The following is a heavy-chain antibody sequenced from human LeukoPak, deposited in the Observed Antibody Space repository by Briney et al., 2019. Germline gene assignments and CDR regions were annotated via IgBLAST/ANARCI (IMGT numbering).Heavy chain of an antibody. D-gene: IGHD3-16*01. CDR3: AGHSRDYDYVWGSYWAFDI. Sequence: GASVKVSCKASGYTFTSYGISWVRQAPGQGLEWMGWISAYNGNTNYAQKLQGRVTMTTDTSTSTAYMELRCLRSDDTAVYYCAGHSRDYDYVWGSYWAFDIWGQGTVVTVSS. CDR2: ISAYNGNT. V-gene: IGHV1-18*01. J-gene: IGHJ3*02. CDR1: GYTFTSYG.